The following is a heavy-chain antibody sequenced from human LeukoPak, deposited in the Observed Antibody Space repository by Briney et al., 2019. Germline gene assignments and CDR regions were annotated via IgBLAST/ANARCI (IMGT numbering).Heavy chain of an antibody. V-gene: IGHV1-69*13. CDR2: IMPLFGTA. D-gene: IGHD1-14*01. CDR1: GGTFSSYV. J-gene: IGHJ4*02. Sequence: ASVKVSCKASGGTFSSYVFAWVRQAPGQGPEWMGGIMPLFGTANYAQKFQGRVTIIADESMRTVYMNMSSLTSEDTAMYYCATDFLFDYWGQGTLVTVSS. CDR3: ATDFLFDY.